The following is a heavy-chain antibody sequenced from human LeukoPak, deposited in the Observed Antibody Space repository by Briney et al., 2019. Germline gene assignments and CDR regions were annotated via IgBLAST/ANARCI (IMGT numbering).Heavy chain of an antibody. Sequence: ASQTLSLTCTVSGGSISRGGDYWSWIRQHPGKGLEWIGYIYYSGSTYYNPSLKSRITISVDTSKNQFSLELSSVTAADTAVYYCARAAWRGTNSRDAFDIWGLGTMVTVSS. V-gene: IGHV4-31*03. CDR1: GGSISRGGDY. CDR2: IYYSGST. J-gene: IGHJ3*02. D-gene: IGHD4/OR15-4a*01. CDR3: ARAAWRGTNSRDAFDI.